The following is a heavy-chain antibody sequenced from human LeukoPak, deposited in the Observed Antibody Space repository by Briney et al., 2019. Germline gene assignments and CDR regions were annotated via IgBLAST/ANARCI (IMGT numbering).Heavy chain of an antibody. Sequence: SETLSLTCTVSGGSISSGDYYWSWIRQPPGKGLEWTGYIYYSGSTYYNPSLKSRVTISVDTSKNQFSLKLSSVTAADTAVYYCARGRTTRASGFDPWGQGTLVTVSS. D-gene: IGHD1-7*01. V-gene: IGHV4-30-4*08. J-gene: IGHJ5*02. CDR1: GGSISSGDYY. CDR3: ARGRTTRASGFDP. CDR2: IYYSGST.